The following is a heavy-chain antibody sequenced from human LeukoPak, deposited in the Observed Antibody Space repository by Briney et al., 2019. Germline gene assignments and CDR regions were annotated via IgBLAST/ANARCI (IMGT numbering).Heavy chain of an antibody. CDR3: AKDDYNRH. V-gene: IGHV3-74*01. CDR2: IRSDGSST. Sequence: PGGSLRLSCAASGXTFSSYWMHWVRQVPGKGLVWVSRIRSDGSSTSYADSVKGRFTISRDNAKNTLYLQMSSLRVDDTAVYYCAKDDYNRHWGQGTLVTVSS. J-gene: IGHJ4*02. D-gene: IGHD5-24*01. CDR1: GXTFSSYW.